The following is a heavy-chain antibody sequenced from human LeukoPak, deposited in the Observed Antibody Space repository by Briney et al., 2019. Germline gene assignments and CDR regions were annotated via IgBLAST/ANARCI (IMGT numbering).Heavy chain of an antibody. Sequence: SETLSLTCTVSGDSISNSDFYWVWVRQSPGKGLEWIGNVYYVGNTYYNPSLKSRLTISVVTSQSQFSLTLSSVTAADTAVYYCARVGSGTNTPSLYGSFDSWGQGTLVTVSS. CDR2: VYYVGNT. D-gene: IGHD2-8*01. CDR3: ARVGSGTNTPSLYGSFDS. V-gene: IGHV4-39*01. J-gene: IGHJ4*02. CDR1: GDSISNSDFY.